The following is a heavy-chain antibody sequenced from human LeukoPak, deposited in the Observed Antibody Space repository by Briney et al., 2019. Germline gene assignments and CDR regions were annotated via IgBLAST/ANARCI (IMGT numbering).Heavy chain of an antibody. Sequence: PSETLSLTCTVSGGSISSYYWSWIRQPAGKGLEWIGRIYTSGSTNYNPSLKSRVTMSVDTSKNQFSLKLSSVTAADTAVYYCARGSGTTSDYCYMDVWGKGTTVTVSS. D-gene: IGHD1-7*01. J-gene: IGHJ6*03. CDR3: ARGSGTTSDYCYMDV. V-gene: IGHV4-4*07. CDR2: IYTSGST. CDR1: GGSISSYY.